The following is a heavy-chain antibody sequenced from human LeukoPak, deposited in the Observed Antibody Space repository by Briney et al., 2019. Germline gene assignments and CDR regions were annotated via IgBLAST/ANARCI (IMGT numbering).Heavy chain of an antibody. J-gene: IGHJ4*02. CDR1: GYTFTCYY. Sequence: ASVKVSCKASGYTFTCYYMHWVRQAPGQGLEGMGWINPNRGGTNYAQKFQGRVTMTRDTSISTAYMELSRLRSDDTAVYYCARDTLVGATDVDYWGQGTLVTVSS. CDR3: ARDTLVGATDVDY. V-gene: IGHV1-2*02. D-gene: IGHD1-26*01. CDR2: INPNRGGT.